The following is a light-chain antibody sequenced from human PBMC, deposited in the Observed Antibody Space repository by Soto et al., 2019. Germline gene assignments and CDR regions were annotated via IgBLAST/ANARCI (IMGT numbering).Light chain of an antibody. CDR1: QSVSSY. Sequence: EIVLTQSPATLSLSPGERATLSCRASQSVSSYLAWYQQKPGQAPRLLIYDASNRATGIPARFSGSGCGTDFTLTISSPESEDFAVYYCQQRSNWPPITFGQGTRLEIK. V-gene: IGKV3-11*01. CDR3: QQRSNWPPIT. CDR2: DAS. J-gene: IGKJ5*01.